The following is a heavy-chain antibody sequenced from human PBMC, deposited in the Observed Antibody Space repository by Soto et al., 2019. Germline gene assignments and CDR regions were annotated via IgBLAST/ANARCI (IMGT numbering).Heavy chain of an antibody. J-gene: IGHJ5*02. CDR2: ISYDGSNK. CDR1: GFTFSSYG. CDR3: ARDQTYYYGSGRFDP. Sequence: GGSLRLSCAASGFTFSSYGMHWVRQAPGKGLEWVAVISYDGSNKYYADSVKGRFTISRDNSKNTLYLQMNSLRAEDTAVYYCARDQTYYYGSGRFDPWGQGTLVTVSS. V-gene: IGHV3-30*03. D-gene: IGHD3-10*01.